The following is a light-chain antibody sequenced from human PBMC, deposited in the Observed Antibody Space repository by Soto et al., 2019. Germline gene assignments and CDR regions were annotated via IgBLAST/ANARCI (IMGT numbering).Light chain of an antibody. J-gene: IGKJ5*01. CDR1: QSVSSSY. CDR2: GAS. CDR3: QQYGSSPPIT. V-gene: IGKV3-20*01. Sequence: EIVLTQSPGTLSLSPGERATLSCRASQSVSSSYLAWYQQEHGQAPRLLIYGASSRATGIRDRFSGSGSGTDFTLTISRLEPEDFAVYYCQQYGSSPPITFGQGTRLEIK.